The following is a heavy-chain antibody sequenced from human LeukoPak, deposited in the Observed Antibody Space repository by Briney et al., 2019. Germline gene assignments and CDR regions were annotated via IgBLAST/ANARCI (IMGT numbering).Heavy chain of an antibody. Sequence: SGGSLRLSCAASGFTFSDYYMSWIRQAPGKGLEWVSYISSSGSTIYYADSVKGRFTISRDNAKNSLYLQMNSLRAEDTAVYYCARATYDFWSGYPTYYYYYMDVWGKGTTVTVSS. J-gene: IGHJ6*03. CDR2: ISSSGSTI. CDR1: GFTFSDYY. D-gene: IGHD3-3*01. V-gene: IGHV3-11*04. CDR3: ARATYDFWSGYPTYYYYYMDV.